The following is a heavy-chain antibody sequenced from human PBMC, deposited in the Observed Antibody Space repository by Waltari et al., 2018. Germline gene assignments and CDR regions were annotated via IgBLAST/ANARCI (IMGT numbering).Heavy chain of an antibody. V-gene: IGHV1-2*02. CDR1: GYPFTGYY. CDR3: ARDGGAYSSGWYNMVY. D-gene: IGHD6-19*01. Sequence: QVQLVQSGAEVKKPGASVKVSCKASGYPFTGYYMHWVRQAPGQGLEWMGWINPNSGGTNYAQKFQGRVTMTRDTSISTAYMELSRLRSDDTAVYYCARDGGAYSSGWYNMVYWGQGTLVTVSS. J-gene: IGHJ4*02. CDR2: INPNSGGT.